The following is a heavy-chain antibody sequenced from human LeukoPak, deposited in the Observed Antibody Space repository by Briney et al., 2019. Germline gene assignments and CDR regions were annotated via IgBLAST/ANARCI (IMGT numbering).Heavy chain of an antibody. Sequence: ASVKVSCKASGYTFTSYGISWVRQAPGQGLEWMGWISAYNGNTNYAQKLQGRVTMTTDTSTSTAYMELRSLRSDDTAVYYCARDQNYYDSSGSSYWGQGTLVTVPS. CDR1: GYTFTSYG. V-gene: IGHV1-18*01. D-gene: IGHD3-22*01. J-gene: IGHJ4*02. CDR3: ARDQNYYDSSGSSY. CDR2: ISAYNGNT.